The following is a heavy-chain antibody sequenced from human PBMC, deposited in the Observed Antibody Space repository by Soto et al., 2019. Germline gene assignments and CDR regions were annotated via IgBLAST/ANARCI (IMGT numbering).Heavy chain of an antibody. CDR1: GDSVSSNSAA. D-gene: IGHD5-12*01. J-gene: IGHJ3*02. CDR3: ARALRKVEMATIMAFDI. Sequence: SQTLSLTCAISGDSVSSNSAAWNWIRQSPSRGLEWLGRTYYRSKWYNDYAVSVKSRITINPDTSKNQFSLQLNSVTPEDTAVYYYARALRKVEMATIMAFDIWGQGTMVTVSS. CDR2: TYYRSKWYN. V-gene: IGHV6-1*01.